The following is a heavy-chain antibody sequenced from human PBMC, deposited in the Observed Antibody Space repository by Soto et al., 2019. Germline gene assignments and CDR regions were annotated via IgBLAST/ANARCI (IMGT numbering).Heavy chain of an antibody. V-gene: IGHV1-18*01. D-gene: IGHD2-2*01. CDR3: AGDPDGIGPAWFDP. CDR1: GYTFTSYG. Sequence: QVQLVQSGAEVKKPGASVKVSCKASGYTFTSYGISWVRQAPGQGLEWMGWISAYNGNTNYAQKLQGRVTMTTDTPTSTAYLELRSLSSDDTAVYYCAGDPDGIGPAWFDPWGQGTLVTVSS. J-gene: IGHJ5*02. CDR2: ISAYNGNT.